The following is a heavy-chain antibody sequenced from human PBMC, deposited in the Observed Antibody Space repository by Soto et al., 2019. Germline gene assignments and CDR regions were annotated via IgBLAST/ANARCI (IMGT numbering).Heavy chain of an antibody. CDR2: IYYSGST. CDR1: GGSISSYY. Sequence: SETLSLTCTVSGGSISSYYWSWIRQPPWKGLEWIGYIYYSGSTNYNPSLKSRVTISVDTSKNQFSLKLSSVTAADTAVYYCARDYYGSGSPRGYYYYGMDVWGQGTTVTVSS. J-gene: IGHJ6*02. D-gene: IGHD3-10*01. V-gene: IGHV4-59*01. CDR3: ARDYYGSGSPRGYYYYGMDV.